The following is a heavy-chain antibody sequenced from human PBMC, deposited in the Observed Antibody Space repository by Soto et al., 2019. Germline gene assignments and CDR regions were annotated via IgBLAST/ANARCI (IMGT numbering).Heavy chain of an antibody. J-gene: IGHJ5*02. CDR2: IVLGNGNT. CDR1: GFTFSSSA. D-gene: IGHD6-19*01. Sequence: SVKVSCKASGFTFSSSAVQWVRQARGQGLEWIGWIVLGNGNTNYAQKFQERVTITRDVSTSTAYMEVRSLTFEDTAVYYCATRIGNIGWYWLVTWGQGTLVTVSS. V-gene: IGHV1-58*01. CDR3: ATRIGNIGWYWLVT.